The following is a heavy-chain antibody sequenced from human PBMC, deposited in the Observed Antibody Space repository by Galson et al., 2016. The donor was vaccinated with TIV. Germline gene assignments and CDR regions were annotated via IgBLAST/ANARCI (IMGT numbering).Heavy chain of an antibody. CDR2: ITGGGGSS. V-gene: IGHV3-23*01. J-gene: IGHJ6*02. D-gene: IGHD3-22*01. Sequence: SLRLSCAASGFTFSSYASTWVRQAPGKGLEWVSAITGGGGSSYYGDSVKGRFTISRDNSEKMLYLQMNSLRAEDTAVYYCAKVPSSGFSYYYGIDVWGHGTTVTVS. CDR3: AKVPSSGFSYYYGIDV. CDR1: GFTFSSYA.